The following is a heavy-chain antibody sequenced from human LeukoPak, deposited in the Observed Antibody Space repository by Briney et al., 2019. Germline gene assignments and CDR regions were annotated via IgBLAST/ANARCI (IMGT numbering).Heavy chain of an antibody. CDR2: IYTSGST. CDR3: AGMRITTPTVRTLDY. CDR1: VGSISSYY. D-gene: IGHD1-14*01. V-gene: IGHV4-4*07. J-gene: IGHJ4*02. Sequence: SETLSLTCTVSVGSISSYYWSWIRQPAGKGLEWIGRIYTSGSTNYNPSLKSRVTISVDTSKNQFSLKLSSVTAADTAVYYCAGMRITTPTVRTLDYWGQGTLVTVSS.